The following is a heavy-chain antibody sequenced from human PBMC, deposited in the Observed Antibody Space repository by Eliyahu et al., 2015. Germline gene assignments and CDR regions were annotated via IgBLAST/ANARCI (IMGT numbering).Heavy chain of an antibody. D-gene: IGHD4-23*01. CDR2: FDPEDGET. Sequence: VQLVQSGAEVKKPGASVKVSCKVSGYXLXELXMHWVRQAPGKGLEWMGGFDPEDGETIYAQKFQGRVTMTEDTSTDTAYMELSSLRSEDTAVYYCATGLYGGNLPSFDYWGQGTLVTVSS. CDR3: ATGLYGGNLPSFDY. V-gene: IGHV1-24*01. CDR1: GYXLXELX. J-gene: IGHJ4*02.